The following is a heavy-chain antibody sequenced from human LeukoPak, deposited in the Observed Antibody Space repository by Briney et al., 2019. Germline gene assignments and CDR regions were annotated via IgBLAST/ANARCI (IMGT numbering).Heavy chain of an antibody. CDR2: INPSGGST. J-gene: IGHJ4*02. D-gene: IGHD5-18*01. Sequence: GASVKVSCKASGYTFTSYYMHWVRQAPGQGLEWMGIINPSGGSTSYAQKFQGRVTMTRDTSTSTVYMELSSLRSEDTAVYYCARARLRGYSYGHFDYWGQGTLVTVSS. CDR1: GYTFTSYY. CDR3: ARARLRGYSYGHFDY. V-gene: IGHV1-46*01.